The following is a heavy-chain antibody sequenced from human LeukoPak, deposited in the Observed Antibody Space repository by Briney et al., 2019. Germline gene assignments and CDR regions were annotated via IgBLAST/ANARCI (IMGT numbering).Heavy chain of an antibody. CDR1: GGSISSSSYY. J-gene: IGHJ5*02. V-gene: IGHV4-39*07. CDR3: ARDYWLEQVGSGWSGWFDP. Sequence: PSETLSLTCTVSGGSISSSSYYWGWIRQPPGKGLEWIGSIYYSGSTYYNPSLKSRVTISVDTSKNQFSLKLSSVTAADTAVYYCARDYWLEQVGSGWSGWFDPWGQGTLVTVSS. CDR2: IYYSGST. D-gene: IGHD6-19*01.